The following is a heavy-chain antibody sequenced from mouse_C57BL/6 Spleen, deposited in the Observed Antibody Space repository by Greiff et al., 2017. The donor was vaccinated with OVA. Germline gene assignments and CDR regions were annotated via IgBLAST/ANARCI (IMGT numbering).Heavy chain of an antibody. CDR1: GYTFTDYN. CDR2: INPNNGGT. D-gene: IGHD2-2*01. V-gene: IGHV1-18*01. Sequence: EVKLQESGPELVKPGASVKIPCKASGYTFTDYNMDWVKQSHGKSLEWIGDINPNNGGTIYNQKFKGKATLTVDKSSSTAYMELRSLTSEDTAVYYCARRRVYGYDRVFAYWGQGTLVTVSA. J-gene: IGHJ3*01. CDR3: ARRRVYGYDRVFAY.